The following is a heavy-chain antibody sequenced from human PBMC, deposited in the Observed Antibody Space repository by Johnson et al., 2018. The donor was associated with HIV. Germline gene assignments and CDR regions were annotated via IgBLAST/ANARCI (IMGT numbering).Heavy chain of an antibody. CDR1: GFTFSSYW. V-gene: IGHV3-7*05. CDR3: ARERSPGIAARDDAFYI. Sequence: EVQLVESGGGLVQPGGSLRLSCAASGFTFSSYWMSWVRQAPGKGLEWVANIKQDGSEKYYVDSVKGRFTISRDNAKNSLYLQMNSLRAEDTAVYYCARERSPGIAARDDAFYIWGQGTMVTVSS. CDR2: IKQDGSEK. D-gene: IGHD6-6*01. J-gene: IGHJ3*02.